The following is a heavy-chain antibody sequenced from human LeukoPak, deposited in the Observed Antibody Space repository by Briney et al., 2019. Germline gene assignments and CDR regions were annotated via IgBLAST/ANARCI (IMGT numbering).Heavy chain of an antibody. J-gene: IGHJ4*02. CDR3: ATDTDSIFGVVSRFDY. CDR1: GYTFTGYY. CDR2: INANSGGT. D-gene: IGHD3-3*01. V-gene: IGHV1-2*02. Sequence: GASVKVSCKASGYTFTGYYMHWVRQAPGEGGEGMGWINANSGGTNYAQKFEGRVTMTRDTSISTAYMELSRLRSDDTAVYYCATDTDSIFGVVSRFDYWGQGTLVTVSS.